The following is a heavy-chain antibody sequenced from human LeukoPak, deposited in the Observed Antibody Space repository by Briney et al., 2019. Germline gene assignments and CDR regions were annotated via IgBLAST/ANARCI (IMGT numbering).Heavy chain of an antibody. V-gene: IGHV3-21*06. CDR3: ARAHSSNWYFYYYYHMDV. Sequence: PGGSLRLSCAASGFTFSSYSMNWVRQAPGKGLEWVSSISSSGAYIYYADSVKGRFTVSRDNAKNSLYLQMDSLRAEDAAVYYCARAHSSNWYFYYYYHMDVWGKGTTVTVSS. D-gene: IGHD6-13*01. CDR2: ISSSGAYI. J-gene: IGHJ6*03. CDR1: GFTFSSYS.